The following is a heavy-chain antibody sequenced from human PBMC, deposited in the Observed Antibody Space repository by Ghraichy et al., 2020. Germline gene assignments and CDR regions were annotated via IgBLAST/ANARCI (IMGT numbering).Heavy chain of an antibody. J-gene: IGHJ4*02. D-gene: IGHD6-19*01. CDR1: GGSISSYNW. V-gene: IGHV4-4*01. Sequence: ESLNISCAVSGGSISSYNWWNWVRQPPGKGLEWIGEIYHNGNINNNPSLKSRVTMSVDHSKNQFSLRLTSVTAADTAVYFCTYSSGWYRFDSWGQGTLITVSS. CDR3: TYSSGWYRFDS. CDR2: IYHNGNI.